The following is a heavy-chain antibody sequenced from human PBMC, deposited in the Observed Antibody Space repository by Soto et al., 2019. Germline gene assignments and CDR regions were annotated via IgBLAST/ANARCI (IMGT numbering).Heavy chain of an antibody. CDR2: ISSSSSTI. D-gene: IGHD2-15*01. Sequence: GGSLRLSCAASGFTFSSYSMNWVRQAPGKGLEWVSYISSSSSTIYYADSVKGRFTIPRDNAKNSLYLQMNSLRAEDTAVYYCARGYCSGGSCYYFDYWGQGTLVTVSS. CDR1: GFTFSSYS. V-gene: IGHV3-48*01. J-gene: IGHJ4*02. CDR3: ARGYCSGGSCYYFDY.